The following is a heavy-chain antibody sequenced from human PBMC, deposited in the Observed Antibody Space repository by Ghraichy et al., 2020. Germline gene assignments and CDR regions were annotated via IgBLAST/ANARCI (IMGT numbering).Heavy chain of an antibody. Sequence: SETLSLTCTVSGGSISSSSYYWGWIRQPPGKGLEWIGSIYYSGSTYYNPSLKSRVTISVDTSKNQFSLKLSSVTAADTAVYYCARQWWGCSSTSCSMGGDYYYGMDVWGQGTTVTVSS. J-gene: IGHJ6*02. D-gene: IGHD2-2*01. CDR2: IYYSGST. CDR1: GGSISSSSYY. V-gene: IGHV4-39*01. CDR3: ARQWWGCSSTSCSMGGDYYYGMDV.